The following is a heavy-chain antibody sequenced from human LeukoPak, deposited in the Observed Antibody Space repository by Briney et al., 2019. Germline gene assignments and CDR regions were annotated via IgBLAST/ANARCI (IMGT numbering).Heavy chain of an antibody. CDR2: IYYSGST. CDR1: GGSISSSSYY. CDR3: VTRRLQYYDSSGYLFDY. J-gene: IGHJ4*02. D-gene: IGHD3-22*01. Sequence: PSETLSLTCTVSGGSISSSSYYWGWIRQPPGKGLEWIGSIYYSGSTYYNPSLKSRVTISVDTSKNQFSLKLSSATAADTAVYYCVTRRLQYYDSSGYLFDYWGQGTLVTVSS. V-gene: IGHV4-39*01.